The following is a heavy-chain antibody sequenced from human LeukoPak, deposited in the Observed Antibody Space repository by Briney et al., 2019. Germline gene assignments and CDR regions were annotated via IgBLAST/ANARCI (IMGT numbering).Heavy chain of an antibody. Sequence: PSETLSLTCTVSGGSISIISSSTYYWGWIRQSPGKGLEWIGYIYYGGTTSYNPSLKRRVTISVHSPKNHFSLRLTSLTAADTALYYCARHGGTLDYFDSWGPGSLVIVSS. CDR3: ARHGGTLDYFDS. CDR2: IYYGGTT. J-gene: IGHJ4*02. CDR1: GGSISIISSSTYY. D-gene: IGHD1-26*01. V-gene: IGHV4-61*05.